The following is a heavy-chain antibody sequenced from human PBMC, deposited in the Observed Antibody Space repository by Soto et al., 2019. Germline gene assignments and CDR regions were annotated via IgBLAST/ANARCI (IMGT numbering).Heavy chain of an antibody. D-gene: IGHD6-13*01. J-gene: IGHJ3*02. CDR2: INRDGSKK. V-gene: IGHV3-7*05. CDR3: ARDVSPGSSSLYLDAFDI. CDR1: GFTISAYW. Sequence: EVQLEESGGDLVQPGGSLRLSCAASGFTISAYWMTWVRQAPGKGLEWVANINRDGSKKSYLDSVRGRFTISRDNVGNSLYLQMDSLRADDTALYYCARDVSPGSSSLYLDAFDILGQGTMVTVSS.